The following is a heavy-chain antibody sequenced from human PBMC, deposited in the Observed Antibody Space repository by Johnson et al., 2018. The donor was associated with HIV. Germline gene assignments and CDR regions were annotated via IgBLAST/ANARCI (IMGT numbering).Heavy chain of an antibody. CDR1: GFTFSSYC. V-gene: IGHV3-30*03. J-gene: IGHJ3*02. Sequence: QVLLVESGGGVVQPGRSLRLSCAASGFTFSSYCMHWVRQAPGKGLEWVAVISYDGSNKYYADSVKGRFTISRDNSKNTLYLQMNSLRAGDTAVYYCARESTLGAFDIWGQGTMVTVSS. D-gene: IGHD2/OR15-2a*01. CDR2: ISYDGSNK. CDR3: ARESTLGAFDI.